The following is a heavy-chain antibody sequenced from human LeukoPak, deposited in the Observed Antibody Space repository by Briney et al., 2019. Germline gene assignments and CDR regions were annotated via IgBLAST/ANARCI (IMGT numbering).Heavy chain of an antibody. J-gene: IGHJ6*02. CDR3: AGDKAAARVLYGMDV. CDR1: GGSISSGDYY. CDR2: IYYSGST. D-gene: IGHD6-13*01. V-gene: IGHV4-30-4*01. Sequence: PSETLSLTCTVSGGSISSGDYYWSWIRQPPGKGLEWIGYIYYSGSTYYNPSLKSRVTISVDMSKNQFSLKLSSVTAADTAVYYCAGDKAAARVLYGMDVWGQGTTVTVSS.